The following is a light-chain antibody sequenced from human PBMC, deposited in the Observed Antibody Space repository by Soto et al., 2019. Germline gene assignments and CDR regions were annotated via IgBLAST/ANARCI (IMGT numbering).Light chain of an antibody. CDR2: ASS. J-gene: IGKJ1*01. Sequence: AIQLTQSPSSLSASVGDRVTITCRASQGIENDLGWIQQKPGKAPQLLIYASSTLPNGVPSRFSGSGFGTDFTLTISSLQPEDIATYYCLQDHHYPRTFGQGTKVEIK. CDR1: QGIEND. V-gene: IGKV1-6*01. CDR3: LQDHHYPRT.